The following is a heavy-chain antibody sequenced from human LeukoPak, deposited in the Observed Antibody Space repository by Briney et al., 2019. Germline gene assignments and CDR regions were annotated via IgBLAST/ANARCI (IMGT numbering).Heavy chain of an antibody. CDR3: ARDLGDSSDRSDY. D-gene: IGHD3-22*01. CDR2: ISYDGSNK. CDR1: GFTFSSYA. J-gene: IGHJ4*02. V-gene: IGHV3-30*04. Sequence: PGGSLRLSCAASGFTFSSYAMHWVRQAPGKGLEWVAVISYDGSNKYYADSVKGRFTISRDNSKNTLYLQMNSLRAEDTAVYYCARDLGDSSDRSDYWGQGTLVTVSS.